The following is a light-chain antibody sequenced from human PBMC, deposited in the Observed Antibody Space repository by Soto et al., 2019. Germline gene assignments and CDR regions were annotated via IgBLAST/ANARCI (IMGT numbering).Light chain of an antibody. CDR1: QSVSSR. CDR2: GAS. CDR3: QQYNNWPPWT. V-gene: IGKV3D-15*01. Sequence: EIVMTQSPATLSVSPGERATLSCRASQSVSSRLAWYQQKPGQAPRLLIFGASNRATGIPDRFSGSGSGTEFTLTISSLQPEDFAVYYCQQYNNWPPWTFGQGNKVEIK. J-gene: IGKJ1*01.